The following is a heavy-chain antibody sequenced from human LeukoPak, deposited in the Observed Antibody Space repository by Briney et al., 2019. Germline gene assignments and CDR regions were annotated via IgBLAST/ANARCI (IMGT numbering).Heavy chain of an antibody. CDR2: TYFRSKWYH. Sequence: SQTLSLTCAISGDIFSSNSAAWNWIRQSPSRGLEWLGRTYFRSKWYHDYAVSVNTRISVSPDTSKNHFSLQLDSVTPEDTAMYYCAREHEDTWGFDSWGQGTLVTVSS. D-gene: IGHD7-27*01. CDR3: AREHEDTWGFDS. J-gene: IGHJ4*02. V-gene: IGHV6-1*01. CDR1: GDIFSSNSAA.